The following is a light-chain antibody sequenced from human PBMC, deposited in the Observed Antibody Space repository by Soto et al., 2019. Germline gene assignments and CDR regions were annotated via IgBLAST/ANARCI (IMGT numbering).Light chain of an antibody. CDR1: SSDVGSYNL. CDR3: CSYAGRSTLV. Sequence: QSALTQPASVSGSPGQSITISCTGTSSDVGSYNLVSWYQQHPGKAPKLMIYEVSKRPSWVSDRFSGSKSGNTASLTISGLQAEDEADYYCCSYAGRSTLVFGGGTKLTVL. J-gene: IGLJ2*01. CDR2: EVS. V-gene: IGLV2-23*02.